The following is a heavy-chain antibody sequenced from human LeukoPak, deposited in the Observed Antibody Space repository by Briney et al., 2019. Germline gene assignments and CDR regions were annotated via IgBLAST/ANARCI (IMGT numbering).Heavy chain of an antibody. CDR2: ISSSGSTI. CDR3: ARDLYYYDSSGYQEY. D-gene: IGHD3-22*01. Sequence: GGSLRLSCAASGFIFSTYGMHWIRQAPGKGLEWVSYISSSGSTIYYADSVKGRFTISRDNAKNSLYLQMNSLRAEDTAVYYCARDLYYYDSSGYQEYWGQGTLVTVSS. V-gene: IGHV3-48*04. J-gene: IGHJ4*02. CDR1: GFIFSTYG.